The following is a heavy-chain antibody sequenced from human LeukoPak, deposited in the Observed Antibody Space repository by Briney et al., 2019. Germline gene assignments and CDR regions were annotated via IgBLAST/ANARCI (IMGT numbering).Heavy chain of an antibody. Sequence: GGSLRLSCVASGFNFDQYAMFWVRQAPGKGLVWVSAINGDGSSTSYADSVKGRFTISRDNAKNTLYLQMNSLRADDTAVYYCARGIRSSLDYWGQGTLVTVSS. V-gene: IGHV3-74*01. CDR3: ARGIRSSLDY. CDR2: INGDGSST. CDR1: GFNFDQYA. D-gene: IGHD1-14*01. J-gene: IGHJ4*02.